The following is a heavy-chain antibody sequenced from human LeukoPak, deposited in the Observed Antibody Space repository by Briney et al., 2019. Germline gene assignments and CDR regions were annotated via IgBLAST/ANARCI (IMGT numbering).Heavy chain of an antibody. CDR3: ASPTIAVAGMFDY. D-gene: IGHD6-19*01. Sequence: GGSLRLSCAASGFSFISYRMSWVRQAPGKGLEWVANIKQDGSEKYYVDSVKGRFTISRDNAKNSLYLQMNSLRAEDTAVYYCASPTIAVAGMFDYWGQGTLVTVSS. CDR2: IKQDGSEK. V-gene: IGHV3-7*01. J-gene: IGHJ4*02. CDR1: GFSFISYR.